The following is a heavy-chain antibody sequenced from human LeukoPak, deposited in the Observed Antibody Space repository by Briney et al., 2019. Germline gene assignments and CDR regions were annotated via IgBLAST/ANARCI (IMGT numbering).Heavy chain of an antibody. CDR1: SGSISNYSYY. CDR3: ARHPGNGIQRWSTYSFDF. V-gene: IGHV4-39*01. CDR2: INQSENT. Sequence: SETLSLTCTVSSGSISNYSYYWSGIRQSPGKGLEWIGEINQSENTNYNPSLKSRVTISLDTSKNQFSLKVYFVTAADSAVYYCARHPGNGIQRWSTYSFDFWGQGTLVTVSS. D-gene: IGHD5-18*01. J-gene: IGHJ4*02.